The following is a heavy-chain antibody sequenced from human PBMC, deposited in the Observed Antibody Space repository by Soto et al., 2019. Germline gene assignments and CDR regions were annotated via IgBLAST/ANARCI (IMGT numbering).Heavy chain of an antibody. CDR1: GDSVSSNSAA. D-gene: IGHD6-19*01. CDR3: ARDVVAVAGTYYYYYGMDV. V-gene: IGHV6-1*01. J-gene: IGHJ6*02. CDR2: THYRSKWYN. Sequence: SQTLSLTCAISGDSVSSNSAAWNWIRQSPSRGLEWLGRTHYRSKWYNDYAVSVKSRITINPDTSKNQFSLQLNSVTPEDTAVYYCARDVVAVAGTYYYYYGMDVCGQGTTVTVSS.